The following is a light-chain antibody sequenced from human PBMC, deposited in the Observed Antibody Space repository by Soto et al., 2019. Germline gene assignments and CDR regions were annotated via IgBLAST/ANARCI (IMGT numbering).Light chain of an antibody. CDR3: QQYNSYSGT. J-gene: IGKJ1*01. CDR2: DAS. V-gene: IGKV1-5*01. CDR1: QSISIL. Sequence: DIQMTQSPSTLSASVGDRVTITCRASQSISILLAWYQQKPGKAPKLLIYDASSLESGVPSRFSGSGSGTEFTLTISRLQPDDFAGYYCQQYNSYSGTFGQGTKVDIK.